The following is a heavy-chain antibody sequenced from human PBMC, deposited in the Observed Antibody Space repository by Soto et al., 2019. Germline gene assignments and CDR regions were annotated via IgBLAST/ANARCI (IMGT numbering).Heavy chain of an antibody. Sequence: QVQLQESGPGLVKPSQTLSLTCTVSGGSISSGGCYWSWIRQHPGKGLEWSRHNSFSGSNYYNPSLKSRFTISVDTSKNQFSLKLSPVTAAATAVYYCERSVDPWGQGTLVTVSS. CDR1: GGSISSGGCY. CDR3: ERSVDP. CDR2: NSFSGSN. V-gene: IGHV4-31*03. J-gene: IGHJ5*02.